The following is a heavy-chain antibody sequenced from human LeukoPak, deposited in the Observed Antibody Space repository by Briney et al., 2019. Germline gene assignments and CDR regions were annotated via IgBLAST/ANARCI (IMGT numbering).Heavy chain of an antibody. CDR2: IYSGGST. CDR1: GFTVSNNY. Sequence: GGSLRLSCAASGFTVSNNYMSWVRQAPGKGLEWVSVIYSGGSTYYADSVKGRFTISRDSSKNTLYLQMNSLRAEDTAVYYCARVPYGSGSSNRGRVDYWGQGTLVTVSS. V-gene: IGHV3-53*01. D-gene: IGHD3-10*01. J-gene: IGHJ4*02. CDR3: ARVPYGSGSSNRGRVDY.